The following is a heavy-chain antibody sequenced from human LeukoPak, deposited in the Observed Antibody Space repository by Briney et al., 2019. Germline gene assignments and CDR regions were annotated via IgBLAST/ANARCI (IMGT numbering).Heavy chain of an antibody. Sequence: SQTLSLTCTVSGGSITAGGYFWSWIRQHPGKGLECIGHISYSGSTYYTPSLKSRVTISADRSKNQYSLKLNSVTAADTAVYYCARHVYDSSGYYLESFDYWGQGTLVTVSS. CDR2: ISYSGST. D-gene: IGHD3-22*01. CDR1: GGSITAGGYF. CDR3: ARHVYDSSGYYLESFDY. V-gene: IGHV4-31*03. J-gene: IGHJ4*02.